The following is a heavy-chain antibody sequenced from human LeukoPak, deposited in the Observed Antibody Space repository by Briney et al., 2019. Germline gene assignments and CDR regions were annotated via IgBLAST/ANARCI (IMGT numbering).Heavy chain of an antibody. V-gene: IGHV3-73*01. CDR1: GFTFSGSA. CDR3: CGSGYYNTGRVGY. Sequence: GGSLRLSCAASGFTFSGSAMHWVRQASGKGLEWVGRIRSKANSYATAYAASVKGRFTISRDDSKNTAYLQMNSLKTEDTAVYYCCGSGYYNTGRVGYWGQGTLVTVSS. J-gene: IGHJ4*02. D-gene: IGHD3-22*01. CDR2: IRSKANSYAT.